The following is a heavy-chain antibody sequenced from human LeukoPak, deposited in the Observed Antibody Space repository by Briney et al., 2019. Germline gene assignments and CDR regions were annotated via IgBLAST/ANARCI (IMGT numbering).Heavy chain of an antibody. CDR3: ARGASVVAGSDDAFDI. CDR2: ISSSSIYI. Sequence: GGSLRLSCAASGLTFSRNSMNWVRQAPGKGLEWVSSISSSSIYIYYADSVKGRFTISRDNAKNSLYLQMNSLRAEDTAVYYCARGASVVAGSDDAFDIWGQGTMVTVSS. V-gene: IGHV3-21*01. J-gene: IGHJ3*02. D-gene: IGHD6-19*01. CDR1: GLTFSRNS.